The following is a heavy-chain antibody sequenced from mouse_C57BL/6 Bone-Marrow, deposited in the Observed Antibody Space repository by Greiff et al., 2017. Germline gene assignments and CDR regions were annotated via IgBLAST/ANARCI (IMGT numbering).Heavy chain of an antibody. J-gene: IGHJ3*01. Sequence: VQLQQSGAELARPGASVKLSCKASGYTFTSYGISWVKQRTGQGLEWIGQIYPRSGNTYYNEKFKGKATLTADKSSSTAYMELRSLTSEDSAVYFCARFSMPWFAYWGQGTLVTVSA. V-gene: IGHV1-81*01. CDR2: IYPRSGNT. CDR3: ARFSMPWFAY. CDR1: GYTFTSYG. D-gene: IGHD2-3*01.